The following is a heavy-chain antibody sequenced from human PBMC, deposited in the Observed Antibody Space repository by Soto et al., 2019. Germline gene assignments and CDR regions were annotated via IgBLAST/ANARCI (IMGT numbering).Heavy chain of an antibody. Sequence: QVQLVESGGGVVQPGRSLRLSCAASGFTFSSYAMHWVRQAPGKGLEWVAVISYDGSNKYYADSVKGRFTISRDNSKNTLYLQMNSLRAEDTAVYYCARWENSVVPADDAFDIWGQGTMVTVSS. CDR3: ARWENSVVPADDAFDI. V-gene: IGHV3-30-3*01. CDR1: GFTFSSYA. CDR2: ISYDGSNK. J-gene: IGHJ3*02. D-gene: IGHD2-2*01.